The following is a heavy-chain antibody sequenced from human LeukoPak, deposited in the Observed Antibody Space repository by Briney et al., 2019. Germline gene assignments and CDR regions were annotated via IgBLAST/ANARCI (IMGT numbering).Heavy chain of an antibody. V-gene: IGHV4-39*01. CDR2: IYYSGST. D-gene: IGHD3-10*01. CDR1: GGSISSSTYY. CDR3: ARGVGYYGSGSSVPFDY. Sequence: PSETLSLTCTVSGGSISSSTYYWGWIRRPPGKGLEWIGSIYYSGSTYYNPSLKSRVTISVDTSKNQFSLKLSSVTAADTAVCYCARGVGYYGSGSSVPFDYWGQGTLVTVSS. J-gene: IGHJ4*02.